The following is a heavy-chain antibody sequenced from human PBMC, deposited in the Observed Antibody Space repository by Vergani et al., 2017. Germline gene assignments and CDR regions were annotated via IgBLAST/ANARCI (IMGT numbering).Heavy chain of an antibody. J-gene: IGHJ5*02. Sequence: QLQLQESGPRLVKPSETLSLTCSLSGMSISNNNYYWGWIRQPPGKGLEWIGSIYDSRNNNYSPSLKSRVSISVDTSKNQFSLNLTSVTAADTAVYFCVRHSTVEWLVKLGWIDPWGQGILVTVSS. D-gene: IGHD6-19*01. CDR2: IYDSRNN. CDR1: GMSISNNNYY. V-gene: IGHV4-39*01. CDR3: VRHSTVEWLVKLGWIDP.